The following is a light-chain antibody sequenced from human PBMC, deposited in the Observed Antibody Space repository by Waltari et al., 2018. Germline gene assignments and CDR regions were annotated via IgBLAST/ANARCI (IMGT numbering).Light chain of an antibody. CDR2: GAS. V-gene: IGKV3-15*01. CDR1: QSVSSN. Sequence: EIVMTQSPATLSVSPGERATLSCRASQSVSSNLAWYQQKPGKAPRLLSYGASTRATGIPARFSGSGSGTEFTLTISSLQPEDFAVYYCQQYNNWPPWTFGQGTKVEIK. CDR3: QQYNNWPPWT. J-gene: IGKJ1*01.